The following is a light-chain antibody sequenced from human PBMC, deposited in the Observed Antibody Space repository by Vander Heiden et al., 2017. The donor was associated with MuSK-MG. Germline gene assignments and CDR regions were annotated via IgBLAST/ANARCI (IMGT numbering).Light chain of an antibody. CDR1: SSDVGTYDF. CDR2: DVH. CDR3: SSYTTSGTVV. V-gene: IGLV2-14*03. J-gene: IGLJ2*01. Sequence: QSALTQPASVSGSPGQSITISCTGTSSDVGTYDFVSWYHQHPDKAPQLIVFDVHDRPSGVSDRFSGSKSGYTASLTISGLQAEDEAHYFCSSYTTSGTVVFGGGTKLTVL.